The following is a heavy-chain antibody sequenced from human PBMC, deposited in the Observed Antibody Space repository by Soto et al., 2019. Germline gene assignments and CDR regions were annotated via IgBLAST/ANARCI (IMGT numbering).Heavy chain of an antibody. J-gene: IGHJ4*02. V-gene: IGHV4-30-2*01. D-gene: IGHD5-12*01. CDR3: ARKLRDGYIGY. Sequence: SETLSLTSTVSGGSISSGGYSWSWIRQPPGKGLEWIGYIYHSGSTYYNPSLKSRVTISVDRSKNQFSLKLSSVTAADTAVYYCARKLRDGYIGYWGQGTLVTVSS. CDR2: IYHSGST. CDR1: GGSISSGGYS.